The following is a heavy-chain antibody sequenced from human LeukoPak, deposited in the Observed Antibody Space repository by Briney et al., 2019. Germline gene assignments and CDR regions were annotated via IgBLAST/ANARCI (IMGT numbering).Heavy chain of an antibody. CDR1: GYSFTSYW. CDR2: IYPGDSDT. Sequence: AGESLKISCKGSGYSFTSYWIGWVRQMPGKGLEWMGIIYPGDSDTRYSPSFQGQVTISADKSISTAYLQWSSLKASDTAMYYCARLVGSSSWSISYPHYWGQGTLVTVSS. V-gene: IGHV5-51*01. J-gene: IGHJ4*02. D-gene: IGHD6-13*01. CDR3: ARLVGSSSWSISYPHY.